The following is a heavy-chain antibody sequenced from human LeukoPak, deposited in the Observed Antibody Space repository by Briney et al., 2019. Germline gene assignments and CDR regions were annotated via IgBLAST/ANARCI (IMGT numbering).Heavy chain of an antibody. D-gene: IGHD3-16*01. CDR2: IIPTLDIT. V-gene: IGHV1-69*04. Sequence: GASVKVSCTASGGTFNNYALTWVRQAPGQGLEWMGRIIPTLDITIYEQKFQGRVTITADRSTNTAYIELSSLSSEDTAVYYCARDQGLIDPPPYGLDVWGQGTTVTVSS. CDR3: ARDQGLIDPPPYGLDV. CDR1: GGTFNNYA. J-gene: IGHJ6*02.